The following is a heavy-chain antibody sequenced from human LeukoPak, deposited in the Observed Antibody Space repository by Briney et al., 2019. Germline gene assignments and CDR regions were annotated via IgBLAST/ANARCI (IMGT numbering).Heavy chain of an antibody. CDR2: IYYSGST. J-gene: IGHJ6*03. D-gene: IGHD3-10*01. V-gene: IGHV4-39*01. CDR1: GGSISSSSYY. Sequence: SETLSLTCTVSGGSISSSSYYWGWIRQPPGQGLEWIGCIYYSGSTYYNPSLKSRVTISVDTSKNQFSLKLSSVTAADTAVYYCARNHVLLWFGEQSYYMDVWGKGTTVTVSS. CDR3: ARNHVLLWFGEQSYYMDV.